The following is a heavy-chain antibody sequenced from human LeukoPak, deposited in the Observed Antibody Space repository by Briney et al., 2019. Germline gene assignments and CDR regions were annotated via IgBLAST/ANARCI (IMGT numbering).Heavy chain of an antibody. CDR2: IYTSGST. D-gene: IGHD2-2*01. CDR1: GGSISNYY. V-gene: IGHV4-4*07. J-gene: IGHJ6*03. Sequence: SETLSLTCTVSGGSISNYYWSWIRQPAGKGLEWIGRIYTSGSTNYNPSLKSRVTMSVDTSKNQFSLKLSSVTAADTAVYYCARSGYRSSIGCSAFGDYNYYYMDVWGKGTTVTVSS. CDR3: ARSGYRSSIGCSAFGDYNYYYMDV.